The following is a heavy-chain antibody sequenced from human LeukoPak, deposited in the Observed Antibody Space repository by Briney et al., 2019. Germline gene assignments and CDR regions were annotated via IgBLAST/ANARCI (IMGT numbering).Heavy chain of an antibody. Sequence: GGSLRLSCVASGFPFRSYAMTWVRQTPGKGLESVSVITDDEDTYYADSVKGRFTISRDNSQNTVFLQMNSLRVEDTAVYYCAKVDYWSPENYFDSWGQGTLVTVSS. CDR2: ITDDEDT. CDR1: GFPFRSYA. V-gene: IGHV3-23*01. J-gene: IGHJ4*02. CDR3: AKVDYWSPENYFDS. D-gene: IGHD1-1*01.